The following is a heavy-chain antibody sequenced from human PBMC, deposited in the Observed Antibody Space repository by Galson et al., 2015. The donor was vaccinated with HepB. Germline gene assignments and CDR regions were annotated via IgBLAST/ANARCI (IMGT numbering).Heavy chain of an antibody. Sequence: QSGAEVTKPGESLKISCKGSGYGSPIYCIGWVRQRPGKGLEWMGNIYPSDSRVAYSPSFQGQVTISADRFITTAYLQWDNLEASDTAMYYCATWTSSNWFVYWGRGTLITVSS. CDR1: GYGSPIYC. J-gene: IGHJ4*02. V-gene: IGHV5-51*03. CDR2: IYPSDSRV. CDR3: ATWTSSNWFVY. D-gene: IGHD6-13*01.